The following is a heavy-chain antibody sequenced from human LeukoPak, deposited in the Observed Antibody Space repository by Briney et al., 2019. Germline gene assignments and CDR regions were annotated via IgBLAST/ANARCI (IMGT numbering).Heavy chain of an antibody. D-gene: IGHD3-10*01. J-gene: IGHJ6*04. V-gene: IGHV3-33*01. Sequence: GGSLRLSCAASRFTFSSYGMHWVRQAPGKGLEWVAVIWYDGSNKYYADSVKGRFTISRDNSKNTLYLQMNSLRAEDTAVYYCARDTGRGVALYGMDVWGKGTTVIVSS. CDR2: IWYDGSNK. CDR3: ARDTGRGVALYGMDV. CDR1: RFTFSSYG.